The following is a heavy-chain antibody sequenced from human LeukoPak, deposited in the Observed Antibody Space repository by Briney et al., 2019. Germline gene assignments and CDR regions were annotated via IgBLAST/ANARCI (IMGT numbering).Heavy chain of an antibody. V-gene: IGHV3-73*01. D-gene: IGHD5-12*01. CDR2: IRSKARSYAT. CDR1: GFSFSTSG. J-gene: IGHJ4*02. CDR3: TSQVDEDY. Sequence: PGGSLRLSCAASGFSFSTSGMHWVRQASGKGLEWVGRIRSKARSYATTYAESVKGRFTISRDDSKNTAYLQMNSLKTEDTAVYYCTSQVDEDYWGQGTLVTVSS.